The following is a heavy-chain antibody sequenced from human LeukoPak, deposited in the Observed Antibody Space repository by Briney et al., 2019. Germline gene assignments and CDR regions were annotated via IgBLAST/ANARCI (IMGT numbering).Heavy chain of an antibody. CDR3: ARIERDGSGKPPYYYYYMDV. CDR1: GGSISSYH. CDR2: ISYSGYT. J-gene: IGHJ6*03. V-gene: IGHV4-59*01. Sequence: SETLSLTCSVSGGSISSYHWSWIRQPPGKGLEWIGYISYSGYTNYNPSLQSRVTISLDRSKNQFSVKLTSVTDADTAVYYCARIERDGSGKPPYYYYYMDVWGKGTTVTVSS. D-gene: IGHD3-10*01.